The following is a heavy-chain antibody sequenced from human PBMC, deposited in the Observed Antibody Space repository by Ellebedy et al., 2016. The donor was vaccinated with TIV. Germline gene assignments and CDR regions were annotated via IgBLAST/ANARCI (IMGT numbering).Heavy chain of an antibody. D-gene: IGHD2-8*01. CDR2: IYYSGST. J-gene: IGHJ5*02. CDR3: ARHVAEDIVLMVYASPRGTYEKNNWFDP. V-gene: IGHV4-31*03. Sequence: SETLSLTXTVSGGSISSGGYYWSWIRQHPGKGLEWIGYIYYSGSTYYNPSLKSRVTISVDTSKNQFSLKLSSVTAADTAVYYCARHVAEDIVLMVYASPRGTYEKNNWFDPWGQGTLVTVSS. CDR1: GGSISSGGYY.